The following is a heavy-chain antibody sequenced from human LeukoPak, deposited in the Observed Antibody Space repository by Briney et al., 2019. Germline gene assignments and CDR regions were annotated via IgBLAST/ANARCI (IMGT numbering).Heavy chain of an antibody. V-gene: IGHV1-2*02. J-gene: IGHJ4*02. Sequence: ASVTVSCKASGYTFTGYYMHWVRQAPGQGLAWMGWINPNSGGTNYAQKFQGRVTMTRDTSISTAYMELSRLRSDDTAVYYCARYGSGIRSGHYWGQGTLVTVSS. CDR3: ARYGSGIRSGHY. CDR1: GYTFTGYY. D-gene: IGHD3-10*01. CDR2: INPNSGGT.